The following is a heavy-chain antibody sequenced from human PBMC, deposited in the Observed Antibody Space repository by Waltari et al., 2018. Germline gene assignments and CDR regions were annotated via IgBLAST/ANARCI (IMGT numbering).Heavy chain of an antibody. Sequence: QVQLQESGPGLVKPSETLSLTCAVSGYSISSGYYWGWIRQPPGKGLEWIGSIYHSGSTYYTPSLKSRVTISVDTSKNQFSLKLSSVTAADTAVYYCATYYDFWSGYENWGQGTLVTVSS. D-gene: IGHD3-3*01. CDR2: IYHSGST. J-gene: IGHJ4*02. CDR1: GYSISSGYY. CDR3: ATYYDFWSGYEN. V-gene: IGHV4-38-2*01.